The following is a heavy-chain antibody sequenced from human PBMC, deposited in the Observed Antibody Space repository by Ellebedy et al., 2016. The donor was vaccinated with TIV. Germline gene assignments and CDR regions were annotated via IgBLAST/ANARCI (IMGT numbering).Heavy chain of an antibody. V-gene: IGHV4-59*01. CDR1: GGSISSDY. Sequence: MPSETLSLTCTVSGGSISSDYWSWIRQSPGQGLQWIGYVHNSGGTNYNPSLRSRVTISVDTSKSHFSLKLSSVTAADTAVYYCARHRYCTSTSCLYYFDYWGQGTQVTVSS. D-gene: IGHD2-2*01. CDR2: VHNSGGT. CDR3: ARHRYCTSTSCLYYFDY. J-gene: IGHJ4*02.